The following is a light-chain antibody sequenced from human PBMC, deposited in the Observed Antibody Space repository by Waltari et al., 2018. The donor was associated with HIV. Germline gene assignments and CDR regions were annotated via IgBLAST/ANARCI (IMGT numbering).Light chain of an antibody. V-gene: IGKV2-28*01. CDR1: QSLLHSDGYTY. CDR2: LAY. Sequence: IVMTQSPVSLPVTPGEPASISCRSSQSLLHSDGYTYLDWYLQKPGQSPQVLIYLAYNRASGVPARFSGSGSATDFTLKISRVEAEDVGFYYCMQGLQIPLTFGGGTKVEIK. CDR3: MQGLQIPLT. J-gene: IGKJ4*01.